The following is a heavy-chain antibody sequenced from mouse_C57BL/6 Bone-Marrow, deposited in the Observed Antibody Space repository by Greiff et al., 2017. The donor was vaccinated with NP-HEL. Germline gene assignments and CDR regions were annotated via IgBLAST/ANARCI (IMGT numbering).Heavy chain of an antibody. D-gene: IGHD2-4*01. J-gene: IGHJ2*01. CDR3: ARGDDYDGYFDY. CDR1: GYTFTSYW. CDR2: IDPSDSYT. Sequence: VQLQQPGAELVMPGASVKLSCKASGYTFTSYWMHWVKQRPGPGLEWIGEIDPSDSYTNYNQKFKGKSTLTVDKSSSTAYMQLSSLTSEDSAVYYCARGDDYDGYFDYWGQGTTLTVSS. V-gene: IGHV1-69*01.